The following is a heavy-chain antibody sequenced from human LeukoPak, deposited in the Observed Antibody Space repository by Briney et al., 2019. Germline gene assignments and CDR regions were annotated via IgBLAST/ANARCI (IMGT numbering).Heavy chain of an antibody. CDR1: GFTCGGYG. CDR3: TRYNNDHFDY. D-gene: IGHD1-14*01. Sequence: GGSLRLSCAGSGFTCGGYGMHWFRQTPGKGLEWVAVIAYDGSRAFYADSVKGRFTISRDNSKNTMSVQMDDLRAEDTAVYYCTRYNNDHFDYWGQGTLVAVSS. V-gene: IGHV3-33*01. CDR2: IAYDGSRA. J-gene: IGHJ4*02.